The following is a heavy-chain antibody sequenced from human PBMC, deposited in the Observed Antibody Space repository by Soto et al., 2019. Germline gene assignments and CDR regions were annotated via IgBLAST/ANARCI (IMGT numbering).Heavy chain of an antibody. D-gene: IGHD5-18*01. CDR3: AAVDTAMAHFDY. CDR1: GFTFSSYC. CDR2: INSDGSST. V-gene: IGHV3-74*01. J-gene: IGHJ4*02. Sequence: EVQLVESGGGLVQPGGSLRLSCAASGFTFSSYCMHWVRQAPGKGLVWVSRINSDGSSTSYADSVKGRFTISRDNAKNTLYLQMNSLRAEDTAVYYCAAVDTAMAHFDYWGQGTLVTVSS.